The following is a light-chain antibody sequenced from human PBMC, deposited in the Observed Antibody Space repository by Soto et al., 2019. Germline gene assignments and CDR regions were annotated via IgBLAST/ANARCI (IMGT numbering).Light chain of an antibody. CDR3: LQYINWWT. CDR2: GSS. V-gene: IGKV3-15*01. J-gene: IGKJ1*01. CDR1: QSVSSS. Sequence: EIVMTQSPATLSVSPGERVTLSCRASQSVSSSLAWYQQNPGQAPRLPFYGSSTRAIGILGRFSGSGSETEFTLTISSLSFEDSASYYCLQYINWWTFGQGTNVETK.